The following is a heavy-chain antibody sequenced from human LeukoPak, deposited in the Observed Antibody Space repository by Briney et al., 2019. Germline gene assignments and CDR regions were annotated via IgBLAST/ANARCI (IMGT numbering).Heavy chain of an antibody. V-gene: IGHV3-74*01. CDR3: AREISGRDDY. D-gene: IGHD2-15*01. CDR2: INTDGSTT. CDR1: GFEFSRSW. J-gene: IGHJ4*02. Sequence: PGGSLRLSCATSGFEFSRSWMHWVRHAPGKGLAWVSHINTDGSTTNYADSVKGRFTISRDNNKNTLHLQMNNLRAGDTAVYYCAREISGRDDYWGQGTLVTVSS.